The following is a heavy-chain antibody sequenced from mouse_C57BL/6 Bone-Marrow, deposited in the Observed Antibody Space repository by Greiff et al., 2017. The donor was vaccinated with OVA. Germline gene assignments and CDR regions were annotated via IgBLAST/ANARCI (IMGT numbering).Heavy chain of an antibody. V-gene: IGHV1-26*01. J-gene: IGHJ4*01. D-gene: IGHD1-1*02. CDR3: AGGSCAMDY. CDR1: GYTFTDYY. Sequence: EVQLQQPGPELVKPGASVKISCKASGYTFTDYYMNWVKQSHGKSLEWIGDINPNNGGTSYNQKFKGKATLTVDKSSSTAYMELRSLTSEDSAVYYCAGGSCAMDYWGQGTSVTVSS. CDR2: INPNNGGT.